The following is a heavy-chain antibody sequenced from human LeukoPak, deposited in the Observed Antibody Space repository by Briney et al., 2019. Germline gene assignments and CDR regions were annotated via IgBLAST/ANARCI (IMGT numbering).Heavy chain of an antibody. Sequence: GSLRLSCAASGFTFSSYWMSWVHQPPGKGLEWIGEIYHSGSTNYNPSLKSRVTISVDKSKNQFSLKLSSVTAADTAVYYCARVCSSGGSCISYWGQGTLVTVSS. V-gene: IGHV4-4*02. D-gene: IGHD2-15*01. CDR3: ARVCSSGGSCISY. CDR2: IYHSGST. J-gene: IGHJ4*02. CDR1: GFTFSSYW.